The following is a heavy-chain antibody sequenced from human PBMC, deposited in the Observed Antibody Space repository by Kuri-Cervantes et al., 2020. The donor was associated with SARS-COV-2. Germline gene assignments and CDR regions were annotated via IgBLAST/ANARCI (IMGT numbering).Heavy chain of an antibody. CDR3: ARVLMLGPIADY. CDR1: GYTFTSYD. D-gene: IGHD2-8*01. J-gene: IGHJ4*02. V-gene: IGHV1-8*02. CDR2: MNPNSGNT. Sequence: ASVKVSCKASGYTFTSYDINWVRQATGQGLEWMGWMNPNSGNTGYAQKFQGRVTMTRNTSISTAYMELSSLRSDDTAVYYCARVLMLGPIADYWGQGTLVTVSS.